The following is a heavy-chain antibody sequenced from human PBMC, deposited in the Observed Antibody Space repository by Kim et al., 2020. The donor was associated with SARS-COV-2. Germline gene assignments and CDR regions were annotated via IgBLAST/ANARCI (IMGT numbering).Heavy chain of an antibody. CDR2: INNGGNP. Sequence: GGSLRLSCVASGFTFTSRAMSWVRQSPVRGLEWVASINNGGNPYYANSVKGRFTISRDITKDTLYLQMNSLRADDTALYYCAEDHPSNGWPAFGSWGRGTVVSVSS. J-gene: IGHJ4*02. V-gene: IGHV3-23*01. CDR3: AEDHPSNGWPAFGS. CDR1: GFTFTSRA. D-gene: IGHD6-19*01.